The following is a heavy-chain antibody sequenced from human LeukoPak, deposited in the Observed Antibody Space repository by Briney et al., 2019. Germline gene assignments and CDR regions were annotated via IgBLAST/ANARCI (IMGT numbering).Heavy chain of an antibody. CDR1: GGSISSSSYY. CDR3: ASSALDDFDY. V-gene: IGHV4-39*01. Sequence: SETLSLTCTVSGGSISSSSYYWGWIRQPPGKGLEWIGSIYYSGSTYYNPSLKSRLTISVDTSKNQFSLKLSSVTAADTAVYYCASSALDDFDYWGQGTLVTVSS. CDR2: IYYSGST. J-gene: IGHJ4*02. D-gene: IGHD1-1*01.